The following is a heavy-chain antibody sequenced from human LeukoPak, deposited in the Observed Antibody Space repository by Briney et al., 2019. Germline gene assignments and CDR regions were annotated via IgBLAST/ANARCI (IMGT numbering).Heavy chain of an antibody. Sequence: PGGSLRLSCAASGFTVNSNYMSWVRQAPGKGLEWVSVIYSGGSTYYADSVKGRFTISRDNSKNTLYLQMNSLRAEDTAVYYCARSYDILTGFDYWGQGTLVTVSS. J-gene: IGHJ4*02. CDR2: IYSGGST. D-gene: IGHD3-9*01. CDR1: GFTVNSNY. V-gene: IGHV3-53*01. CDR3: ARSYDILTGFDY.